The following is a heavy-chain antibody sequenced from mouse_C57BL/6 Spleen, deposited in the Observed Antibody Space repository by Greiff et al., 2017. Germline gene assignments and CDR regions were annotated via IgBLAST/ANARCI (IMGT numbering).Heavy chain of an antibody. V-gene: IGHV3-6*01. CDR1: GYSITSGYY. CDR3: ARGRDYYGSRYFDV. Sequence: EVQVVESGPGLVKPSQSLSLTCSVTGYSITSGYYWNWIRQFPGNKLEWMGYISYDGSNNYNPSLKNRISITRDTSKNQFFLKLNSVTTEDTATYYCARGRDYYGSRYFDVWGTGTTVTVSS. CDR2: ISYDGSN. J-gene: IGHJ1*03. D-gene: IGHD1-1*01.